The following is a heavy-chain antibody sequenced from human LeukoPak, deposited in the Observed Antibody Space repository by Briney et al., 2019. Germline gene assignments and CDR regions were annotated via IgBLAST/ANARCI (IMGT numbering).Heavy chain of an antibody. CDR1: GGSISSGGYY. CDR2: IYYSGST. Sequence: SETLSLTCTVSGGSISSGGYYWSWIRQHPGKGLEWIGYIYYSGSTNYNPSLKSRVTISVDKSKNQFSLKLSSVTAADTAVYYCARLVDDSSGYYQYYFDYWGQGTLVTVSS. CDR3: ARLVDDSSGYYQYYFDY. V-gene: IGHV4-31*03. J-gene: IGHJ4*02. D-gene: IGHD3-22*01.